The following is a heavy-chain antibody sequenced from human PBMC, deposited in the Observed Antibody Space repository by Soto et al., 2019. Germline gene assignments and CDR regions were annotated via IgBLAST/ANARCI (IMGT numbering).Heavy chain of an antibody. Sequence: PSETLSLTCAVSGGSIISSNWWSWVRQPPGKGLEWIGEIYYSGNTNANPSLKSRVTLSLDKSKNHFSLMLSSVTAADTAIYYCARDRTSAGGYRRRWFDPWGAGTLVTVS. CDR2: IYYSGNT. CDR3: ARDRTSAGGYRRRWFDP. D-gene: IGHD5-18*01. CDR1: GGSIISSNW. V-gene: IGHV4-4*02. J-gene: IGHJ5*02.